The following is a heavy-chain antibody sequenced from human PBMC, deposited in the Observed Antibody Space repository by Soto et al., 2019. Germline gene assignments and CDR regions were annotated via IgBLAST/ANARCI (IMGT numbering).Heavy chain of an antibody. Sequence: PSETLSLTCDFSGGSFTGYYWSWIRQPPGKGLEWIGEINHSGFTNYNPSLTGRVTISLDTSKSQFSLKLSSLTAADTAFYFCARGHGRFAHWGQGTLVTVSS. CDR3: ARGHGRFAH. CDR2: INHSGFT. CDR1: GGSFTGYY. J-gene: IGHJ4*02. V-gene: IGHV4-34*01.